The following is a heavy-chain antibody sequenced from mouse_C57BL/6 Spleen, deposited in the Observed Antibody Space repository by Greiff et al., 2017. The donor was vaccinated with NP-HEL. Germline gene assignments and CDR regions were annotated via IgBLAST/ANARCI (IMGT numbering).Heavy chain of an antibody. CDR1: GYTFTSYW. D-gene: IGHD1-1*01. J-gene: IGHJ3*01. CDR3: ARKGREDYGSSGAWFAY. V-gene: IGHV1-59*01. CDR2: IDPSDSYT. Sequence: QVQLQQSGAELVRPGTSVKLSCKASGYTFTSYWMHWVKQRPGQGLEWIGVIDPSDSYTNYNQKFKGKATLTVDTSSSTAYMQLSSLTSEDSAVYYCARKGREDYGSSGAWFAYWGQGTLVTVSA.